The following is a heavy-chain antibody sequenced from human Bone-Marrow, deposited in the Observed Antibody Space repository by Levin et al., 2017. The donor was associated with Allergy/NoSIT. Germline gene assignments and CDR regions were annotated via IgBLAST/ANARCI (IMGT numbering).Heavy chain of an antibody. V-gene: IGHV3-30*18. CDR2: ISYDGSNK. J-gene: IGHJ4*02. CDR3: AKSRGWMAAAFDY. Sequence: GGSLRLSCAASGFTFSSYGMHWVRQAPGKGLEWVAVISYDGSNKYYADSVKGRFTISRDNSKNTLYLQMNSLRAEDTAVYYCAKSRGWMAAAFDYWGQGTLVTVSS. CDR1: GFTFSSYG. D-gene: IGHD6-13*01.